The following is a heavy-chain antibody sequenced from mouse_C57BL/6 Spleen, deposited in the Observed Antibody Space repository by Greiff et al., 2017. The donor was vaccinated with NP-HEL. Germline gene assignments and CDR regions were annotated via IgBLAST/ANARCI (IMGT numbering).Heavy chain of an antibody. CDR2: IYPGSGST. CDR3: ERCLLPYAMDY. J-gene: IGHJ4*01. D-gene: IGHD2-10*01. V-gene: IGHV1-55*01. CDR1: GYPFPRYW. Sequence: QFQLQQPGAALVTPGASVTMSCKASGYPFPRYWITWVKQRPGQGLEWIGAIYPGSGSTNYNEKFMSKATLTVDTSSSTAYMQLSSLTSEDAAVYYCERCLLPYAMDYGGQGTSVTVSS.